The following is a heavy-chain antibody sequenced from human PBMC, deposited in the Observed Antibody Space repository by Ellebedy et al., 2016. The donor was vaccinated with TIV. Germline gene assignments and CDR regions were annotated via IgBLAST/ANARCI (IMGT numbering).Heavy chain of an antibody. Sequence: MPSETLSLTCIVSGGSISKYHWTWIRQPPGKELEWIGYIYYGGSTNYNPSLKSRVTTSVDTSKNQFSLKLSSVTVAETAIYYCAKVLTATGSMDVWGQGTTVTVSS. CDR3: AKVLTATGSMDV. CDR1: GGSISKYH. V-gene: IGHV4-59*01. J-gene: IGHJ6*02. CDR2: IYYGGST. D-gene: IGHD1-1*01.